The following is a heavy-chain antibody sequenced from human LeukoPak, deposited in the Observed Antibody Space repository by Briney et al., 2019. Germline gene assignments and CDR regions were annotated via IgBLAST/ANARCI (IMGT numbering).Heavy chain of an antibody. D-gene: IGHD6-19*01. CDR1: GFTFSSYA. CDR2: VSTDGSNQ. Sequence: PGGSLRLSCAASGFTFSSYAMHWVRQAPGKGLEWVAVVSTDGSNQYYADSVKGRFTVSRDNSKNTVYLQMNSLRAEDTAVYYCAREYSSGWYWVDYWGQGTLVTVSS. CDR3: AREYSSGWYWVDY. J-gene: IGHJ4*02. V-gene: IGHV3-30-3*01.